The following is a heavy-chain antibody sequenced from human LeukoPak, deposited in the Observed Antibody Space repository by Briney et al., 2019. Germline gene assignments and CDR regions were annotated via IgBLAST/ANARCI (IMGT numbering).Heavy chain of an antibody. Sequence: PSETLSLTCTVSGGSISSYYWGWIRQPPGKGLEWIGSIYYSGSTYYNPSLRSRVTISVDTSKNQFSLKLNSVTAADTAVYYCARGVRGYSYGYYYYMDVWGKGTTVTVSS. J-gene: IGHJ6*03. CDR2: IYYSGST. D-gene: IGHD5-18*01. V-gene: IGHV4-39*07. CDR3: ARGVRGYSYGYYYYMDV. CDR1: GGSISSYY.